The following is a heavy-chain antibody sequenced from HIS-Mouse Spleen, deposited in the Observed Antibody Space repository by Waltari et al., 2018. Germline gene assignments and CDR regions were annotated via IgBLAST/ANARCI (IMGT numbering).Heavy chain of an antibody. J-gene: IGHJ6*02. Sequence: QVQLQQWGAGLLKPSETLSLTCAVYGGSFSGYYWSWIRQPPGKGLEWIGEINHSGSTNYNPPLKSRVTISVDTSKNQVSLKLSSVTAADTAVYYCARGPLRGGSGYDYYYYGMDVWRQGTTVTVSS. CDR2: INHSGST. CDR1: GGSFSGYY. D-gene: IGHD5-12*01. V-gene: IGHV4-34*01. CDR3: ARGPLRGGSGYDYYYYGMDV.